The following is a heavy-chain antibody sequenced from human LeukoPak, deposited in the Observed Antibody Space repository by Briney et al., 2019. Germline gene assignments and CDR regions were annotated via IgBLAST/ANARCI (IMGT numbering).Heavy chain of an antibody. D-gene: IGHD6-19*01. Sequence: ASVTVSCKASGYTFTGYYMHWVRQAPGQGLEWMGWINPNCGGTNYAQKFQGRVTMTRDTSISTAYMELSRLRSDDTAVYYCARDYLRIAVAGMGYWGQGTLVTVSS. CDR1: GYTFTGYY. CDR2: INPNCGGT. J-gene: IGHJ4*02. CDR3: ARDYLRIAVAGMGY. V-gene: IGHV1-2*02.